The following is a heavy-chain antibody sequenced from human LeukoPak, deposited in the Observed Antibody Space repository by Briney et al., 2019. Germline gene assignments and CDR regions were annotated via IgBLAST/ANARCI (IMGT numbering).Heavy chain of an antibody. CDR3: ARALGY. V-gene: IGHV3-74*01. J-gene: IGHJ4*02. Sequence: GGSLRLSCAASGFTFTTSWMHWFRQAPGKGLVWVSRIESDGTSTTYADSVKGRFTISRDNAKNTLYLQMNSLRAEDTAIYYCARALGYWGQGTLVTVSS. CDR2: IESDGTST. CDR1: GFTFTTSW.